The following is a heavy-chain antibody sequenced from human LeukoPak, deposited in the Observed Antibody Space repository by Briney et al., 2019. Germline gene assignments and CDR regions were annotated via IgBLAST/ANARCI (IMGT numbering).Heavy chain of an antibody. V-gene: IGHV1-69*13. D-gene: IGHD3-22*01. CDR3: ARGKAGQKSYYYDSSGYYAAV. J-gene: IGHJ4*02. Sequence: SVKVSCKASGGTFSSYAISWVRQAPGQGLEWMGGIIPIFGTANYAQKFQGRVTITADESTSTAYMELSSLRSEDTAVYYCARGKAGQKSYYYDSSGYYAAVWGQGTLVTVSS. CDR1: GGTFSSYA. CDR2: IIPIFGTA.